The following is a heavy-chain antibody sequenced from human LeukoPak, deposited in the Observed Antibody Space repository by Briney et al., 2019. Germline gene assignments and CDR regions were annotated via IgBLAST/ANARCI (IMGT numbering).Heavy chain of an antibody. J-gene: IGHJ4*02. CDR3: ASHSGYDLYFDY. CDR1: GGSISSGGYS. Sequence: PSETLSLTCAVSGGSISSGGYSWSWLRQPPGKGLEWIGYIYHSGSTYYNPSLKSRVTISVDRSENQFSLKLSSVTAADTAVYYCASHSGYDLYFDYWGQGTLVTVSS. D-gene: IGHD5-12*01. V-gene: IGHV4-30-2*01. CDR2: IYHSGST.